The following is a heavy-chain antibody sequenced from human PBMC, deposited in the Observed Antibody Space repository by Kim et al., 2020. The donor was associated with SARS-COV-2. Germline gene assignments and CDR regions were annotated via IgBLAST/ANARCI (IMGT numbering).Heavy chain of an antibody. CDR1: GGSISSGGYY. D-gene: IGHD6-19*01. CDR3: ARDRVAHSRAVAGIDYYYGMDV. Sequence: SETLSLTCTVSGGSISSGGYYWSWIRQHPGKGLEWIGYIYYSGSTYYNPSLKSRVTISVDTSKNQFSLKLSSVTAADTAVYYCARDRVAHSRAVAGIDYYYGMDVWGQGTTVTVSS. CDR2: IYYSGST. J-gene: IGHJ6*02. V-gene: IGHV4-31*03.